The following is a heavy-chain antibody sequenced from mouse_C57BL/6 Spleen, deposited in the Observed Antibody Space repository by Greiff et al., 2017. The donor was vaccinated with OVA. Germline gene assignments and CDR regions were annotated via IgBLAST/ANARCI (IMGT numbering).Heavy chain of an antibody. Sequence: VQLQQSGPELVKPGASVKISCKASGYAFSSSWMNWVKQRPGKGLEWIGRIYPGDGDTNYNGKFKGKATLTADKSSSTAYMQLSSLTSEDSAVYFCACYGNYDGFAYWGQGTLVTVSA. J-gene: IGHJ3*01. CDR2: IYPGDGDT. CDR3: ACYGNYDGFAY. CDR1: GYAFSSSW. V-gene: IGHV1-82*01. D-gene: IGHD2-1*01.